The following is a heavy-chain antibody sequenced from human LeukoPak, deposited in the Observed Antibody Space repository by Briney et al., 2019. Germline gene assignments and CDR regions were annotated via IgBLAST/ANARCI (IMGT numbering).Heavy chain of an antibody. CDR1: GFTFSSYE. CDR2: ISGSGTLT. D-gene: IGHD6-25*01. V-gene: IGHV3-48*03. J-gene: IGHJ6*04. Sequence: PGGSLRLSCAASGFTFSSYEMNWVRQAPGKGLEWISYISGSGTLTHYADSVEGRFTISRDNAKNSLYLQMNSLRAEDTAVYCCARDGTPIHSSGWVYMDVWGKGTTVTVSS. CDR3: ARDGTPIHSSGWVYMDV.